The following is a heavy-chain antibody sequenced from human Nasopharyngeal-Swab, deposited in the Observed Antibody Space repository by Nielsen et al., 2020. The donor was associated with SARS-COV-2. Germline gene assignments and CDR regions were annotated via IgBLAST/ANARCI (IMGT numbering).Heavy chain of an antibody. Sequence: WSRKPPGNGLEWIGYIYYSGSTYYNPSLKSRVTISVDTSKNQFSLKLSSVTAADTAVYYCARDYYDSSGYYGGFDPWGQGTLVTVSS. CDR3: ARDYYDSSGYYGGFDP. V-gene: IGHV4-30-4*01. D-gene: IGHD3-22*01. J-gene: IGHJ5*02. CDR2: IYYSGST.